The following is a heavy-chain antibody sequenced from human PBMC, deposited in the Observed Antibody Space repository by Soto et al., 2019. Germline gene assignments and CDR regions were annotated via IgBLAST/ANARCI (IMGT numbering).Heavy chain of an antibody. CDR1: GFTFSNYA. CDR2: ISGSGSTT. V-gene: IGHV3-23*01. J-gene: IGHJ4*02. CDR3: AKGRYYGDSFFDY. Sequence: GGSLRLSCAASGFTFSNYAMSWVRQAPGKGLEWVSAISGSGSTTYYADSVKGRFTISRANSKNTLYLQMNSLRADDTAVYYCAKGRYYGDSFFDYWGQGTLVTVSS. D-gene: IGHD4-17*01.